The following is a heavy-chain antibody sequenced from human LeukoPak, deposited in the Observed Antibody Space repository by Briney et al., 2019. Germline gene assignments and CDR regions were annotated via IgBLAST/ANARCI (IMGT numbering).Heavy chain of an antibody. J-gene: IGHJ6*02. V-gene: IGHV1-69*13. CDR3: ASSTGSNYYFYGMDV. Sequence: SVKVSCKASGGTFSSYAISWVRQAPGQGLEWMGGIIPIFGTANYAQKFQGRVTITADESTSTAYMELSSLRSEDTAVYYCASSTGSNYYFYGMDVWGQGTTVTVSS. D-gene: IGHD1-26*01. CDR1: GGTFSSYA. CDR2: IIPIFGTA.